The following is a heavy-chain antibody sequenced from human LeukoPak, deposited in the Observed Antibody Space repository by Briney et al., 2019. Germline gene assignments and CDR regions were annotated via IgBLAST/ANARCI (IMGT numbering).Heavy chain of an antibody. CDR3: ARVTSGPKLHYFGY. J-gene: IGHJ4*02. Sequence: GGSLRLSCAASGFTFSSYTMTWVRQAPGTGLEWVSDVTGSGTTTYYAASVKGRFTISRDNSNNTLYLQMSGLRAEDTAVYYCARVTSGPKLHYFGYWGQGTLVTASS. D-gene: IGHD3-10*01. CDR1: GFTFSSYT. CDR2: VTGSGTTT. V-gene: IGHV3-23*01.